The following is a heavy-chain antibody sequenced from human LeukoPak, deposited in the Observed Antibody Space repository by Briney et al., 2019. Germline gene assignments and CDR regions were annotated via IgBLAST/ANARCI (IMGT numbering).Heavy chain of an antibody. CDR1: GFTFSSYG. V-gene: IGHV3-33*01. J-gene: IGHJ6*02. CDR2: IWYDGRNK. CDR3: ARDQTYYYYGVDV. Sequence: PGGSLRLSCAASGFTFSSYGMHWVRQAPDKGLEWVAVIWYDGRNKYYADSVKGRFTISRDNSKNTLYLQMNSLRAEDTAVYYCARDQTYYYYGVDVWGQGTTVTVSS.